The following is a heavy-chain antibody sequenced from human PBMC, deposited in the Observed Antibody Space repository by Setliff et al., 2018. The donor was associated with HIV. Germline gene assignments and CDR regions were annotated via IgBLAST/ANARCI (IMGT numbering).Heavy chain of an antibody. J-gene: IGHJ6*03. CDR2: IYYSGST. Sequence: PSETLSLTCSVSGDSISSSSYYWGWIRQPPGKGLEWIGSIYYSGSTYYNPSLNSRVTLSVDASKNQFSLKLSSVTAADTAVYYCAKSPVSNYYYYMDVWGKGTTVTVSS. CDR1: GDSISSSSYY. CDR3: AKSPVSNYYYYMDV. V-gene: IGHV4-39*01.